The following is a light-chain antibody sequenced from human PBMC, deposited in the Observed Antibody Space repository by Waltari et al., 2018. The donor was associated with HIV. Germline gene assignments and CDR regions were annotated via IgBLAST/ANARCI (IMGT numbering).Light chain of an antibody. J-gene: IGKJ2*02. CDR3: MQGTYWPRT. V-gene: IGKV2-30*01. CDR2: AIA. Sequence: VVLTQPPLSLSVTLGQPASIPCQSSQSLEYTNGNTNLTWFQQRPGQSPRRLIFAIATRDSGVPDRFSGSGSGTDFTLKISRLETEDVGTYYCMQGTYWPRTFGQGTKLEV. CDR1: QSLEYTNGNTN.